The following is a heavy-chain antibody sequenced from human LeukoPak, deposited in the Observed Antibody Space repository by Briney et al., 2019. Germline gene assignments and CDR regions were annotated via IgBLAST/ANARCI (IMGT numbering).Heavy chain of an antibody. CDR3: ARDCSGGTCYSQYYYGMDV. CDR1: GFIFSSYW. Sequence: GGSLRLSCAASGFIFSSYWMSWVRQAPGKGLEWVANIKQDGSEKYYVDSVKGRFTISRDNAKNSLYLQMNSLRAEDTAVYYCARDCSGGTCYSQYYYGMDVWGQGTMVTVS. J-gene: IGHJ6*02. D-gene: IGHD2-15*01. CDR2: IKQDGSEK. V-gene: IGHV3-7*03.